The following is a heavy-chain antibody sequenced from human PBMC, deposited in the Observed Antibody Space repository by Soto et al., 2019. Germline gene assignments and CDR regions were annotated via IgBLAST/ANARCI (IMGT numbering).Heavy chain of an antibody. CDR3: ARDKITGLFDY. D-gene: IGHD2-8*02. V-gene: IGHV4-4*02. Sequence: SETLSLTCTVSGGSISSSNWWSWVRQPPGKGLEWIGEINHSGSTNYNPSLKSRVTISVDTSKNQFSLKLTSVTAADTAVYYCARDKITGLFDYWGQGTRVTVSS. CDR1: GGSISSSNW. CDR2: INHSGST. J-gene: IGHJ4*02.